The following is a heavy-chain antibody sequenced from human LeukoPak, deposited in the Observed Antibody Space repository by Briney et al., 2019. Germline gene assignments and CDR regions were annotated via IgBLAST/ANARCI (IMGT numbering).Heavy chain of an antibody. D-gene: IGHD3-10*01. Sequence: PGGSLRLSCAASGFTFSSYGMHWVRQAPGKGLEWVAFIRYDGSNKYYADSVKGRFIISRDNAKNSLYLQMNSLRAEDTAVYYCARDSDYYGSGSHRDAFDIWGQGTMVTVSS. J-gene: IGHJ3*02. CDR1: GFTFSSYG. CDR2: IRYDGSNK. V-gene: IGHV3-30*02. CDR3: ARDSDYYGSGSHRDAFDI.